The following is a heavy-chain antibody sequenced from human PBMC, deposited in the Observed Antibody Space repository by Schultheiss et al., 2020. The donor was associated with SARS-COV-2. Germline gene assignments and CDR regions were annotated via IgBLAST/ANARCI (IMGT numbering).Heavy chain of an antibody. CDR3: ARHLQIAAAGGALAY. D-gene: IGHD6-13*01. V-gene: IGHV4-39*01. J-gene: IGHJ4*02. CDR2: IYYSGST. Sequence: SETLSLTCTVSGGSISSYYWGRIRQPPGKGLEWIGSIYYSGSTYYNPSLKSRVTISVDTSKNQFSLKLSSVTAADTAVYYCARHLQIAAAGGALAYWGQGTLVTVSS. CDR1: GGSISSYY.